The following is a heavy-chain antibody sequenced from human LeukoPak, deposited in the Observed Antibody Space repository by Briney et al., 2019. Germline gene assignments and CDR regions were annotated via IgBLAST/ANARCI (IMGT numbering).Heavy chain of an antibody. V-gene: IGHV3-7*01. Sequence: GGSLRLSCAASGFMVTTYWMTWVRQAPGKGPEWVANIKPDGSETYYVDSVKGRFTISRDNTKSLLYLQMNSLRGEDAALYYCGGFGYEAAVDLWGQGTLVTVSS. CDR3: GGFGYEAAVDL. CDR1: GFMVTTYW. J-gene: IGHJ4*02. D-gene: IGHD6-13*01. CDR2: IKPDGSET.